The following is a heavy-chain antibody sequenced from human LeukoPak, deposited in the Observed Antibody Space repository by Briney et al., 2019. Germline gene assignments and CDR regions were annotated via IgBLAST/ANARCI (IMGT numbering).Heavy chain of an antibody. CDR2: ISWNSGSI. J-gene: IGHJ3*02. V-gene: IGHV3-9*01. CDR3: AKDMGPLGYCSSTSCYSIAFDI. D-gene: IGHD2-2*03. CDR1: GFTFDDYA. Sequence: GGSLRLSCAASGFTFDDYAMHWVQQAPGKGLEWVSGISWNSGSIGYADSVKGRFTISRDNAKNSLYLQMNSLRAEDTALYYCAKDMGPLGYCSSTSCYSIAFDIWGQGTMVTVSS.